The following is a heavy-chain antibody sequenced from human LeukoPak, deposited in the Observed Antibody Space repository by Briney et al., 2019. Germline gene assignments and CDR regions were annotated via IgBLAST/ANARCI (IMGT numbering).Heavy chain of an antibody. D-gene: IGHD2-15*01. CDR3: ARDTCSGGNCYSFLDY. Sequence: ASVKVSCKASGYTFTSYYMHWVRQAPGQGLEWMGIINPSGGSTSYAQKFQGRVTMTRDTSTSTVYMELSSLRSEDTAVYYCARDTCSGGNCYSFLDYWGQGTLVTVSS. CDR1: GYTFTSYY. CDR2: INPSGGST. J-gene: IGHJ4*02. V-gene: IGHV1-46*01.